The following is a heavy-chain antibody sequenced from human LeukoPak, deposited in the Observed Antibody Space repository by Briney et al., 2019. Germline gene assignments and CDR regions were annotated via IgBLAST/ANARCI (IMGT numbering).Heavy chain of an antibody. D-gene: IGHD3-22*01. Sequence: GGSLRLSCAASGFTFSDYSMNWVRQAPGKGLEYVSVISSTGGSTYYADSVKGRFTVSRDNSKNTLYLQMSSLRAEDTAVYYCVKECLVIINYYFDYWGQGTLVTVSS. CDR1: GFTFSDYS. V-gene: IGHV3-64D*06. J-gene: IGHJ4*02. CDR2: ISSTGGST. CDR3: VKECLVIINYYFDY.